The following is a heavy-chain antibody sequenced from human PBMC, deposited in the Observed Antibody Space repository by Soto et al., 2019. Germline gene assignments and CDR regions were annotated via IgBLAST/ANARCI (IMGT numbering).Heavy chain of an antibody. CDR2: IKQDGSEK. Sequence: PGGSLRLSCAASGFTFSSYWMSWVRQAPGKGLEWVANIKQDGSEKYYVDSVKGRFAISRDNAKNSLYLQMNSLRAEDTAVYYCARTRGYCTNGVCYTLNGIWYAFDIWGQGTMVTVSS. V-gene: IGHV3-7*01. D-gene: IGHD2-8*01. J-gene: IGHJ3*02. CDR3: ARTRGYCTNGVCYTLNGIWYAFDI. CDR1: GFTFSSYW.